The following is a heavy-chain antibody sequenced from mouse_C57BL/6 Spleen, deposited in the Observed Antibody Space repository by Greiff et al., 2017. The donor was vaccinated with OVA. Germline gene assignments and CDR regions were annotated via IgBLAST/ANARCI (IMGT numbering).Heavy chain of an antibody. CDR1: GYSITSGYY. CDR3: ARGLPGYFDY. CDR2: ISYDGSN. Sequence: EVQLVESGPGLVKPSQSLSLTCSVTGYSITSGYYWNWIRQFPGNKLEWMGYISYDGSNNYNPSLKNRISITRDTSKNQFFLKLNSVTTEDTATYYCARGLPGYFDYWGQGTTLTVSS. J-gene: IGHJ2*01. V-gene: IGHV3-6*01.